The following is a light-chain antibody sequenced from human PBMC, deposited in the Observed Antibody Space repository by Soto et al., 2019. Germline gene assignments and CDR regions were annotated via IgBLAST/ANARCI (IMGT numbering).Light chain of an antibody. CDR3: RQSYTTPRT. CDR1: QSIRTS. CDR2: GAS. Sequence: QMTQSPSSLSASVGARITITCRASQSIRTSLNWYQQKPGKAPRLLIYGASTLQSGVPSRFSGSGSATDFTLTVSSLQPEDSAIYYCRQSYTTPRTFGQGTKVDIK. J-gene: IGKJ1*01. V-gene: IGKV1-39*01.